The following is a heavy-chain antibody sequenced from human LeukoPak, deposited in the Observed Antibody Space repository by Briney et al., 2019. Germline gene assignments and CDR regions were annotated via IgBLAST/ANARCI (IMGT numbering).Heavy chain of an antibody. CDR2: INHSGST. V-gene: IGHV4-34*01. D-gene: IGHD3-9*01. CDR3: SKAKMRIRYFDWLKGRAFDY. J-gene: IGHJ4*02. Sequence: SETLSLTCAVYGGSFSGYYWSWIRQPPGKGLDWIGEINHSGSTNYNPSLKSRVTISVDTSKNQFSLKLSSVTAADTAVYYFSKAKMRIRYFDWLKGRAFDYWGQGTLVTVSS. CDR1: GGSFSGYY.